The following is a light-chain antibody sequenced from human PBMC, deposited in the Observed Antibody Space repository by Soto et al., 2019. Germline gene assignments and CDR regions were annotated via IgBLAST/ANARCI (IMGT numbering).Light chain of an antibody. CDR1: QSVISDF. CDR3: QQTFHSSRT. CDR2: DAS. J-gene: IGKJ2*01. Sequence: EIVLTQSPGTLSLSPGETASLSCRASQSVISDFLAWYQQTRGQPPRLLIYDASKRATGIPARFSGSGSGTAFTLTISRVEPEDSAVYYCQQTFHSSRTFGQGTRLEIK. V-gene: IGKV3-20*01.